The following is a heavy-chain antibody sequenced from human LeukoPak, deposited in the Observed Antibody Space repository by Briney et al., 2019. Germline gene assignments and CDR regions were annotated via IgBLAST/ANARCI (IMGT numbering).Heavy chain of an antibody. V-gene: IGHV4-34*01. D-gene: IGHD2-21*02. CDR3: ARVTRNYYYYMDV. CDR1: GGSFSSYY. CDR2: IHHSGST. J-gene: IGHJ6*03. Sequence: PSETLSLTCAVYGGSFSSYYWTWIHQSPGKGLEWIGEIHHSGSTKYNPSLKSRVTISVDTSKNQFSLKLSSVTAADTAVYYCARVTRNYYYYMDVWGKGTTVTVSS.